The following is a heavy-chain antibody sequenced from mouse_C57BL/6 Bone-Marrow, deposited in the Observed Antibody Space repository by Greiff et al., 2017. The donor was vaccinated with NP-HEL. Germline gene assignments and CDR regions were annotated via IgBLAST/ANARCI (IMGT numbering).Heavy chain of an antibody. D-gene: IGHD1-1*01. CDR1: GYTFTSYW. Sequence: QVQLQQPGAELVKPGASVKVSCKASGYTFTSYWMHWVKQRPGQGLEWIGRIHPSDSDTNYNQKFKGKATLTVDKSSSTAYMQLSSLTSEDSAVYYCAMGITTVVGGYYFDYWGQGTTLTVSS. V-gene: IGHV1-74*01. J-gene: IGHJ2*01. CDR2: IHPSDSDT. CDR3: AMGITTVVGGYYFDY.